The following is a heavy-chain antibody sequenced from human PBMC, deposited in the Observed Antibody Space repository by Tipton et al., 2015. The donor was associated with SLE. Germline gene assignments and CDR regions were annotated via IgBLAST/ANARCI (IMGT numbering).Heavy chain of an antibody. J-gene: IGHJ6*03. D-gene: IGHD3/OR15-3a*01. V-gene: IGHV4-31*03. CDR3: AGSPGLDRDYQYYYYMDV. Sequence: GLVKPSQTLSLTCTVSGGSISSDDYYWTWIRQHPGKGLEWIGHMSYSGSTYYNPSLKSRITISVDTSKNHFSLKLSSVTAADTAVYYCAGSPGLDRDYQYYYYMDVWGKGTTVTVSS. CDR2: MSYSGST. CDR1: GGSISSDDYY.